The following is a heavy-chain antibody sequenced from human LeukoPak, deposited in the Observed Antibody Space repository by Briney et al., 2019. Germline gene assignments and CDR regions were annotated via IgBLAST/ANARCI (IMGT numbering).Heavy chain of an antibody. CDR1: GFTFSGSA. D-gene: IGHD4-17*01. CDR2: IRSKANSYAT. CDR3: TRRGYGDYGGDAFDI. J-gene: IGHJ3*02. V-gene: IGHV3-73*01. Sequence: GGSLRLSXAASGFTFSGSAMHWVRQASGKGLEWVGRIRSKANSYATAYAASVKGRFTISRDDSKNTAYLQMNSLKTEDTAVYYCTRRGYGDYGGDAFDIWGQGTMVTVSS.